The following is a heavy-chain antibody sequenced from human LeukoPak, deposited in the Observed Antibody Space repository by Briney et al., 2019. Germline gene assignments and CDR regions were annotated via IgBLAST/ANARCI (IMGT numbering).Heavy chain of an antibody. V-gene: IGHV5-10-1*01. CDR3: TRTLDQDF. D-gene: IGHD2-2*01. J-gene: IGHJ4*02. CDR1: GYSYSTYW. CDR2: IDPRDSYT. Sequence: GESLKISCKGSGYSYSTYWINWVHQRPGKGLEWMGKIDPRDSYTKYSPSFEGHVTISTDKSISTAYLQWGSLKASDTAIYYCTRTLDQDFWGQGSLVTVSS.